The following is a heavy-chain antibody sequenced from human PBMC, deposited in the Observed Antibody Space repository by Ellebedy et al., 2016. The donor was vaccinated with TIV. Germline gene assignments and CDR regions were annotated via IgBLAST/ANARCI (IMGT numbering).Heavy chain of an antibody. V-gene: IGHV3-7*01. CDR3: ARRGSYGDYAVQINNWFDS. Sequence: GESLKISCAASGFNFSSYWMSWVRQVPGKGLEWVANIRDDSEKYYVDSVKGRFTISRDNSKNSLYLQMHSLRVEDTAVYYCARRGSYGDYAVQINNWFDSWGQGTLVTVSS. CDR1: GFNFSSYW. J-gene: IGHJ5*01. CDR2: IRDDSEK. D-gene: IGHD4-17*01.